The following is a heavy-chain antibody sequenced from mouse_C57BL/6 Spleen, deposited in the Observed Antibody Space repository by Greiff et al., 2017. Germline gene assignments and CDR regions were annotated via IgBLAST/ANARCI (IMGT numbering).Heavy chain of an antibody. V-gene: IGHV1-66*01. CDR1: GYSFTSYY. Sequence: VQLQESGPELVKPGASVKISCKASGYSFTSYYIHWVKQRPGQGLEWIGWIYPGSGNTKYNEKFKGKATLTADTSSSTAYMQLSSLTSEDSAVYYCARSDYYGNPFDYWGQGTTLTVSS. CDR3: ARSDYYGNPFDY. D-gene: IGHD2-1*01. J-gene: IGHJ2*01. CDR2: IYPGSGNT.